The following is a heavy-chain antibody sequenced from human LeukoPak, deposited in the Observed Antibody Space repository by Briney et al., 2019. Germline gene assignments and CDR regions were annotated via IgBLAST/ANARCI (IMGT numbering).Heavy chain of an antibody. CDR3: ARPSVTRYFDL. Sequence: SETLSLTCAVYGGSFSGYYWSWIRQPPGKGLEWIGEINHSGSTNYNPSLKSRVTISVDTSKNQFSLKLSSVTAADTAVYYCARPSVTRYFDLWGRGTLVTVSS. CDR2: INHSGST. CDR1: GGSFSGYY. J-gene: IGHJ2*01. D-gene: IGHD4-17*01. V-gene: IGHV4-34*01.